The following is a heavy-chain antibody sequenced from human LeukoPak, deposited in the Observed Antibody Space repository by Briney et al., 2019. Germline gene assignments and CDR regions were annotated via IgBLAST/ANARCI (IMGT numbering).Heavy chain of an antibody. D-gene: IGHD3-3*01. CDR1: GFTFSSYA. CDR3: ARDLLFETYYDFWSGYYSHDY. Sequence: PGGSLRLSCAASGFTFSSYAMHWVRQAPGKGLEWVAVISYDGSNKYYADSVKGRFTISRDNSKNTLYLQMNSLRAEDTAVYYCARDLLFETYYDFWSGYYSHDYWGQGTLVTVSS. V-gene: IGHV3-30-3*01. J-gene: IGHJ4*02. CDR2: ISYDGSNK.